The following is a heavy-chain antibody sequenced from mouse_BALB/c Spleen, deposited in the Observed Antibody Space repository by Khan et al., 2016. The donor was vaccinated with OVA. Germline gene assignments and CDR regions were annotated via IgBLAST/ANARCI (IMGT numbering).Heavy chain of an antibody. CDR1: GYTLTNYG. J-gene: IGHJ3*01. V-gene: IGHV9-3-1*01. CDR2: INTYTGEP. Sequence: QIQLVQSGPELKKLGETVKISCKASGYTLTNYGMNWVKQAPGKGLKWMGWINTYTGEPTYAEDFKGRIALSLETSANTAYWQINNLKNEDTATYFCARSTGSYLFAYWGQGTLDTVSA. CDR3: ARSTGSYLFAY. D-gene: IGHD1-1*02.